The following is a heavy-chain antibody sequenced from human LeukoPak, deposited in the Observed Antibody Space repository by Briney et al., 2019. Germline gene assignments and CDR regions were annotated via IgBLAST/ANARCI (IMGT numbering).Heavy chain of an antibody. V-gene: IGHV3-23*01. CDR1: GFTFSSYT. J-gene: IGHJ4*02. D-gene: IGHD4-23*01. CDR2: ITTSDGNT. Sequence: PGGSLRLSCAASGFTFSSYTMSWVRQAPGKGLEWVSTITTSDGNTYYADSVKGRFTISRDNSKNTLYLQMNSLRAEDTAVYYCARDLRYGGNTFDYWGQGTLVTVSS. CDR3: ARDLRYGGNTFDY.